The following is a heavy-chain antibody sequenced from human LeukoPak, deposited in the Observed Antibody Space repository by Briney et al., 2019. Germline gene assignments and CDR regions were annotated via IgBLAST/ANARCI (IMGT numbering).Heavy chain of an antibody. Sequence: GGSLRLSCAASGFTFSSYSMNWVRQAPGKGLEGVSSMTSSRTYTFYADSVKGGFTISRDNARNSLYLQMNSLRAEDTAVYYCARDPYSGTYGDTYYYYMDVWGKGTTVTISS. CDR2: MTSSRTYT. D-gene: IGHD1-26*01. CDR3: ARDPYSGTYGDTYYYYMDV. V-gene: IGHV3-21*01. J-gene: IGHJ6*03. CDR1: GFTFSSYS.